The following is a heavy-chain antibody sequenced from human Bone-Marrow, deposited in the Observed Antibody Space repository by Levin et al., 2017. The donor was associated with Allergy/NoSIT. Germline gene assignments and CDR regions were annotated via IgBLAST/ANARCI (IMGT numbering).Heavy chain of an antibody. J-gene: IGHJ4*02. CDR2: ITSSSTYV. CDR3: ASDYGGDSVTVEDY. CDR1: GFAFGTYN. Sequence: GESLKISCAASGFAFGTYNMNWVRQPPGKGLEWVSSITSSSTYVYYADSVRGRFSISRDNTKNSLYLHMNNLRPEDTAVYYCASDYGGDSVTVEDYWGQGTLVTVSS. D-gene: IGHD4-23*01. V-gene: IGHV3-21*01.